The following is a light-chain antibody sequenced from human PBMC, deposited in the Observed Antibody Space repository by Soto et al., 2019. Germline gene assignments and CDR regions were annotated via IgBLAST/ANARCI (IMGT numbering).Light chain of an antibody. J-gene: IGKJ1*01. CDR3: QHYGSSPRT. CDR1: QSVSSTY. CDR2: GTS. Sequence: EIVLTQSPGTLSLFPGERATFSCRASQSVSSTYLAWYQQKPGHAPRLLIYGTSSRATGIPDRFSGSGSGTDFTLTISRVEPEDLAVYYCQHYGSSPRTFGQGTKVEIK. V-gene: IGKV3-20*01.